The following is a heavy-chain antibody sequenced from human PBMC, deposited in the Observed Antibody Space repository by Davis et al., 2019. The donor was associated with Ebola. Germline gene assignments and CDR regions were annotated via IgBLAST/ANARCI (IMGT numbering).Heavy chain of an antibody. Sequence: PSETLSLTCSVSGGSITSAFHFWGWFRQPPARGLEWIGHLFFSGSAYYNLSLKSRVTISVDTSKNQFSLNLASVTDADTAVYYWSGQLRSLEWGDYWGQGALVTVSS. CDR2: LFFSGSA. V-gene: IGHV4-39*01. D-gene: IGHD4-17*01. CDR1: GGSITSAFHF. J-gene: IGHJ4*02. CDR3: SGQLRSLEWGDY.